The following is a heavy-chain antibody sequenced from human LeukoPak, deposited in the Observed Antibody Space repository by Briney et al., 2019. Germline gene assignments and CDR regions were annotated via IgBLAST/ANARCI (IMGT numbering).Heavy chain of an antibody. CDR1: GGSISSYY. Sequence: SETLSLTCTVSGGSISSYYWSWIRQPPGKGLEWIGCIYYSGSTNYNPSLKSRVTISVDTSKNQFSLKLSSVTAADTAVYYCARGGFSGYEGGGWFDPWGQGTLVTVSS. V-gene: IGHV4-59*01. D-gene: IGHD5-12*01. J-gene: IGHJ5*02. CDR3: ARGGFSGYEGGGWFDP. CDR2: IYYSGST.